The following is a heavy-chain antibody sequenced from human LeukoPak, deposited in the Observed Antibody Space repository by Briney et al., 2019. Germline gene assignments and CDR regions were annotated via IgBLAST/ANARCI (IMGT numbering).Heavy chain of an antibody. D-gene: IGHD3-16*01. CDR2: ISGLSSYT. CDR3: GRAFPPLRTSSAGDL. J-gene: IGHJ4*02. CDR1: GFTFSDYD. Sequence: GGSLRLSCSASGFTFSDYDMNWVRQAPGKGLEWVSSISGLSSYTYYGESVKGRFSISRDNAKNSLYLQMNSLGAEDTATDYCGRAFPPLRTSSAGDLWGQGILVTVSS. V-gene: IGHV3-21*01.